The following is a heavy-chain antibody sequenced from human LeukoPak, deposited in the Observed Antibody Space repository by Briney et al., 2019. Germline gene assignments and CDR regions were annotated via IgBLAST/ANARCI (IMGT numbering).Heavy chain of an antibody. CDR1: GFTFLSYW. V-gene: IGHV3-7*01. D-gene: IGHD6-13*01. CDR3: ASQRYSSSWYYLDY. Sequence: PGGSLRLSCAVSGFTFLSYWMNWVRQAPGKGLEWVANIKQDGSEKYYVDSVKGRFTISRDNAKNSLYLQMNSLRAEDTGVYYCASQRYSSSWYYLDYWGQGTLVTVSS. CDR2: IKQDGSEK. J-gene: IGHJ4*02.